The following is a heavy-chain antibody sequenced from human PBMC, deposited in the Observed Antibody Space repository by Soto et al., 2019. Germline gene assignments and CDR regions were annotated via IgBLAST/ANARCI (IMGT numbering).Heavy chain of an antibody. Sequence: ASVKVSCKASGGTFSSYAISWVRQAPGQGLEWMGGIIPIFGTANYAQKFQGRVTITADEFTSTAYMELSSLISEDTAVYYCARGDRITIFGVVTHDAFDIWGQGTMVTVSS. J-gene: IGHJ3*02. D-gene: IGHD3-3*01. CDR1: GGTFSSYA. V-gene: IGHV1-69*13. CDR3: ARGDRITIFGVVTHDAFDI. CDR2: IIPIFGTA.